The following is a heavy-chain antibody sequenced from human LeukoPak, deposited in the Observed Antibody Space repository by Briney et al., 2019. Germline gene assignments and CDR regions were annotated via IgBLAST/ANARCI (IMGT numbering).Heavy chain of an antibody. Sequence: GGSLRLSCAASGFTFSSYAMSWVRQALGKGLEWVSAISGSGGSTYYADSVKGRFTISRDNSKNTLYLQMNSLRAEDTAVYYWGKHRRHSSGWYGGGDYWGQGTLVTVSS. CDR3: GKHRRHSSGWYGGGDY. CDR1: GFTFSSYA. D-gene: IGHD6-19*01. V-gene: IGHV3-23*01. CDR2: ISGSGGST. J-gene: IGHJ4*02.